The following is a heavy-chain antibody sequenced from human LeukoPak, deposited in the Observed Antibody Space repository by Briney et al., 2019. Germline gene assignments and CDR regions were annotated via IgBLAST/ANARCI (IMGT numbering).Heavy chain of an antibody. CDR3: VRVGSGCTTTSCFLS. Sequence: GGSLRLSCGVSGFTFSAYWMSWVRQAPGKGLEWVANIKLDGSEKYYMDSVKGRFTISRDNAKSSLYLQMSSLTSEDTAVYYCVRVGSGCTTTSCFLSWGQGTLVTVSS. D-gene: IGHD2-2*01. CDR2: IKLDGSEK. V-gene: IGHV3-7*01. CDR1: GFTFSAYW. J-gene: IGHJ4*02.